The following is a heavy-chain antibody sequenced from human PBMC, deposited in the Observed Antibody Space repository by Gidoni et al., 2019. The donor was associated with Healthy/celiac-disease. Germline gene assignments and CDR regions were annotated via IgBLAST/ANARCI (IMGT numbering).Heavy chain of an antibody. D-gene: IGHD2-21*02. Sequence: QVQLVQSGAEVKKPGSSVKVSCKASGGTFSSSAISWVRQAPGQGLEWMGGIIPIFGTANYAQKFQGRVTITADESTSTAYMELSSLRSEDTAVYYCARSVGVTAMSATNWYFDLWGRGTLVTVSS. J-gene: IGHJ2*01. CDR1: GGTFSSSA. V-gene: IGHV1-69*01. CDR2: IIPIFGTA. CDR3: ARSVGVTAMSATNWYFDL.